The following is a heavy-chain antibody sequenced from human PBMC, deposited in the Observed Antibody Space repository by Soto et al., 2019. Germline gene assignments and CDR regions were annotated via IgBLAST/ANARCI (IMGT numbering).Heavy chain of an antibody. CDR2: MNPNSGNT. D-gene: IGHD6-13*01. Sequence: ASVKVSCKASGYTFTSYDINWVRQATGQGLEWMGWMNPNSGNTGYAQKFQGRVTITRNTSTSTAYMELSSLRSEDTAVYYCAGDRSSWQRNNWFDPWGQGTLVTVSS. J-gene: IGHJ5*02. V-gene: IGHV1-8*01. CDR3: AGDRSSWQRNNWFDP. CDR1: GYTFTSYD.